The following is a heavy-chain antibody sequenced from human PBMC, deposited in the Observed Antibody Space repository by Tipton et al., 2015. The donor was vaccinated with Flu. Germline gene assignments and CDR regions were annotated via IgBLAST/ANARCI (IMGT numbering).Heavy chain of an antibody. J-gene: IGHJ4*02. CDR3: ARHGGYYFDY. CDR2: INHSGRT. Sequence: TLSLTCAVYGGSFSGYYWSWIRQPPGKGLEWIREINHSGRTNYNPSLKSRVTISVDTSKNQFSLKLSSVNAADTAVYYCARHGGYYFDYWGQGTLVTVSS. V-gene: IGHV4-34*01. D-gene: IGHD4-23*01. CDR1: GGSFSGYY.